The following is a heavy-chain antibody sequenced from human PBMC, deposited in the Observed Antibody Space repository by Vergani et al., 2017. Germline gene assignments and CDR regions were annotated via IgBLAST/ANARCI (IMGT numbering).Heavy chain of an antibody. V-gene: IGHV1-18*01. CDR1: GYTFTLYP. J-gene: IGHJ4*02. Sequence: QVQLVQSGAEVKKPGASVKLSCNPSGYTFTLYPILLVRHAPGNPLVFIPSISAYNGNTNYAQKLQGRVTMTTDTSTSTAYMELRSLRSDDTAVYYCARDSRCLSGGSCYLFDYWGQGTLVTVSS. CDR2: ISAYNGNT. CDR3: ARDSRCLSGGSCYLFDY. D-gene: IGHD2-15*01.